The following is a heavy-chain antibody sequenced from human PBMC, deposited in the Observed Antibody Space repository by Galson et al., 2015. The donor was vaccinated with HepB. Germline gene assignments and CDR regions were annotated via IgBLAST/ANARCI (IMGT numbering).Heavy chain of an antibody. D-gene: IGHD5-24*01. J-gene: IGHJ4*02. V-gene: IGHV4-39*01. CDR1: GGSFSNSDYY. CDR3: SRRGNGFNLPDFDY. Sequence: ETLSLTCTVSGGSFSNSDYYWAWIRQSPGKGLEWIGSIYYRGRTYHNPSLKSRITMSVDTSKNQFSLKLTSVTAADTAVYFCSRRGNGFNLPDFDYWGQGSLVTVSS. CDR2: IYYRGRT.